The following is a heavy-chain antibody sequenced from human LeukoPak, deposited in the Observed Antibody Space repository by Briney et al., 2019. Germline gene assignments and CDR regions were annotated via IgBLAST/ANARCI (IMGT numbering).Heavy chain of an antibody. D-gene: IGHD1-14*01. CDR1: GFRFSYYD. Sequence: PGGSLRLSCAASGFRFSYYDMHWVRQAPGEGLEFVSSIGAAGAHTFYAESVKGRFTISRDNFQSTMYPQQDGLRPEDSAVYYCARELRVTKTGGFDIWRQGAVVTVSS. J-gene: IGHJ3*02. CDR3: ARELRVTKTGGFDI. V-gene: IGHV3-64*02. CDR2: IGAAGAHT.